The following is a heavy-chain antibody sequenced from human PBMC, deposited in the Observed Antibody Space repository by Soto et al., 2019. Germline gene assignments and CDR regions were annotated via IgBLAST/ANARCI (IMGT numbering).Heavy chain of an antibody. D-gene: IGHD2-21*01. Sequence: QISLKESGPTLVKPTQTLTLTCTFSGFSLSTNGVGVGWIRQPPGKALEWLALIYWDDDKRYSPSLKSRLTLPKDTSKNQVVLTMTNMDPVDTATYYCAHRPPYCGGDCFAYWGQGTLVTVSS. CDR1: GFSLSTNGVG. V-gene: IGHV2-5*02. CDR2: IYWDDDK. CDR3: AHRPPYCGGDCFAY. J-gene: IGHJ4*02.